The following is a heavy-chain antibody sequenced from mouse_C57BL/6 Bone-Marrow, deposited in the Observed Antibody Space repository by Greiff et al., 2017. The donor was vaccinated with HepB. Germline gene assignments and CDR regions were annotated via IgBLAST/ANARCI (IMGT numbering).Heavy chain of an antibody. CDR3: ARGFTTVVAHWYFDV. CDR1: GYTFTSYG. V-gene: IGHV1-81*01. Sequence: VQLQQSGAELARPGASVKLSCKASGYTFTSYGISWVKQRTGQGLEWIGEIYPRSGNHYYNEKFKGKATLTADKSSSTAYMELRSLTSEDSAVYFCARGFTTVVAHWYFDVWGTGTTVTVSS. CDR2: IYPRSGNH. D-gene: IGHD1-1*01. J-gene: IGHJ1*03.